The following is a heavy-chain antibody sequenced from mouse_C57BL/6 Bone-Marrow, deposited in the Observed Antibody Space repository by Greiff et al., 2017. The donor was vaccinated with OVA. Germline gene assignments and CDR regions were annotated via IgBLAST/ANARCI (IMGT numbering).Heavy chain of an antibody. J-gene: IGHJ2*01. CDR3: TRVLWLRRTVLDY. D-gene: IGHD2-2*01. V-gene: IGHV5-9-1*02. CDR1: GFTFSSYA. Sequence: EVHLVESGEGLVKPGGSLKLSCAASGFTFSSYAMSWVRQTPEKRLEWVAYISSGGDYIYYADTVKGRFTISRDNARNTRYLQMSSLKSEDTAMYYCTRVLWLRRTVLDYWCQGTTLTVSS. CDR2: ISSGGDYI.